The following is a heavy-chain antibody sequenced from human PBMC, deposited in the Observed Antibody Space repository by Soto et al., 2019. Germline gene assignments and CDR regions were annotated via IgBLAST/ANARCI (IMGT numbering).Heavy chain of an antibody. CDR3: ARAPWGLVVAATPYYYGMDV. Sequence: QTLSLTCAISGDSVSSNSAAWNWIRQSPSRGLEWLGRTYYRSKWYNDYAVSVKSRITINPDTSKNQFSLQLNSVTPEDTAVYYCARAPWGLVVAATPYYYGMDVWGQGTTVTVSS. CDR1: GDSVSSNSAA. D-gene: IGHD2-15*01. J-gene: IGHJ6*02. V-gene: IGHV6-1*01. CDR2: TYYRSKWYN.